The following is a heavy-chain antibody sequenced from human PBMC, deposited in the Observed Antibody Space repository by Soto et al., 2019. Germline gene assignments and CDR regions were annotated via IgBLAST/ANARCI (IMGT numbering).Heavy chain of an antibody. Sequence: SVKVSCKASGGTFSSYATSWVRQAPGQGLEWMGGIIPIFGTANYAQKFQGRVTITADESTSTAYMELSSLRSEDTAVYYCAEQWLDHDAFDIWGQGTMVTVSS. D-gene: IGHD6-19*01. V-gene: IGHV1-69*13. CDR3: AEQWLDHDAFDI. CDR1: GGTFSSYA. CDR2: IIPIFGTA. J-gene: IGHJ3*02.